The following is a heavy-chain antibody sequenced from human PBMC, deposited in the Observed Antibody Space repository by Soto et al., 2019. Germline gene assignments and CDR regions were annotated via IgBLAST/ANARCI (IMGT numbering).Heavy chain of an antibody. CDR3: ARWSYLDY. D-gene: IGHD3-3*01. Sequence: GGSLRLSCAASEFTCSCDDLHWVRQAPGKGLEWVSTISGSDGKTFYADSVKGRFSISRDTSQSTLYLQMNSLRADDTAMYYCARWSYLDYWGQRTRVTVSS. J-gene: IGHJ4*02. V-gene: IGHV3-23*01. CDR1: EFTCSCDD. CDR2: ISGSDGKT.